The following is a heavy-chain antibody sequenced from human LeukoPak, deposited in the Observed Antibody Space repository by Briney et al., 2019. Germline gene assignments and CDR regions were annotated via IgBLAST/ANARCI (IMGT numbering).Heavy chain of an antibody. CDR2: LSGSGDRT. CDR1: GFTFSTYA. J-gene: IGHJ3*02. Sequence: GGSLRLSCAASGFTFSTYAMTWVRQAPGKGLEWVSGLSGSGDRTYYADSVKGRFTISRDNSKNTLYLQMNSLRAEDTAVYYCAKDSSDYSLDAFDIWGQGTMVTVSS. D-gene: IGHD3-22*01. CDR3: AKDSSDYSLDAFDI. V-gene: IGHV3-23*01.